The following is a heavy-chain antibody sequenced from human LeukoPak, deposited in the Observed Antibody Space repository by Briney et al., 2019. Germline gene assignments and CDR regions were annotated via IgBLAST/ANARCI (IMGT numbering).Heavy chain of an antibody. CDR2: IYYSGST. Sequence: PSETLSLTCAFSGGSISTDYWSWVRQPPGKGLQWIGYIYYSGSTNYNPSLKSRVTISLNTAKNQFSLRLRPVTAADTAVYYCARRVAVGNYFDPWGQGTLVTVSS. J-gene: IGHJ5*02. V-gene: IGHV4-59*08. CDR3: ARRVAVGNYFDP. CDR1: GGSISTDY. D-gene: IGHD4-11*01.